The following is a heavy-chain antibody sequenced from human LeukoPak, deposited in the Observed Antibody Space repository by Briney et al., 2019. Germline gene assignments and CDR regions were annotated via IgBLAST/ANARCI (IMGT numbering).Heavy chain of an antibody. J-gene: IGHJ4*02. D-gene: IGHD2-21*02. V-gene: IGHV7-4-1*02. Sequence: ASVKVSCKASAYTLTGYYMHWVRQAPGQGLEWMGWINTNTGNPTYAQGFTGRFVFSLDTSVSTAYLQISSLKAEDTAVYYCARVVGCGGDCYSGISDYWGQGTLVTVSS. CDR1: AYTLTGYY. CDR2: INTNTGNP. CDR3: ARVVGCGGDCYSGISDY.